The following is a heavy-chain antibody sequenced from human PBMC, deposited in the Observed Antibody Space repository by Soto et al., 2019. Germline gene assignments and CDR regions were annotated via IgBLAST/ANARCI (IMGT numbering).Heavy chain of an antibody. Sequence: QLQLHQSGAGLLKPSETLSLTCDVSGGSFTGYYWSWIRQPPGKGLEWIGEINHSGFTNYNPSLTGRVTISLDSSKSQFSLKLKSLTAADTAFYFCARGHGRLAQWGQGTLVTVTS. CDR2: INHSGFT. J-gene: IGHJ4*02. CDR1: GGSFTGYY. CDR3: ARGHGRLAQ. V-gene: IGHV4-34*01.